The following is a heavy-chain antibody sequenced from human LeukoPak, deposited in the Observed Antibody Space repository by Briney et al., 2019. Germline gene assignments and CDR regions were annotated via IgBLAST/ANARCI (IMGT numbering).Heavy chain of an antibody. CDR2: IYLRGNT. D-gene: IGHD5-24*01. J-gene: IGHJ4*02. V-gene: IGHV4-4*02. Sequence: PSGTLSLTCAISGGSITSSNWWTWVRQPPGKGLEWVGEIYLRGNTNYNPSLESRVSISVDESKTQLSLRLESVTAADTAVYYCARGDGYNLYWGQGTLVTVSS. CDR1: GGSITSSNW. CDR3: ARGDGYNLY.